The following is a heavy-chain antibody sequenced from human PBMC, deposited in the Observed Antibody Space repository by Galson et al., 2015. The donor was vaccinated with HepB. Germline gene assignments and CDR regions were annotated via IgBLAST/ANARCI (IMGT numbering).Heavy chain of an antibody. J-gene: IGHJ3*02. CDR1: GGSISRDYW. CDR2: ISHDVRP. D-gene: IGHD2-15*01. V-gene: IGHV4-4*02. CDR3: ATPTRTPSALEAFDI. Sequence: SETLSPTCAVSGGSISRDYWWPWVRQAPGKGLECIGEISHDVRPNYNPSLTSRVTMSVDKSNHQFSLNLNSVTAADTALYFCATPTRTPSALEAFDIWGQGTMVTVSS.